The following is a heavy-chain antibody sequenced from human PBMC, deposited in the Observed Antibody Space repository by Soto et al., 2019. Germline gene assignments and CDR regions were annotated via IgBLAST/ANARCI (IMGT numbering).Heavy chain of an antibody. CDR2: INPSGGST. V-gene: IGHV1-46*01. Sequence: ASVKVSCKASGYTFTSYYMHWVRQAPGQGLEWMGIINPSGGSTSYAQKFQGRVTMTRDTSTSTVYMELSSLRSEDTAVYYCAGGRRGWSFKRWFDPWGQGTLVTVSS. D-gene: IGHD6-19*01. CDR3: AGGRRGWSFKRWFDP. CDR1: GYTFTSYY. J-gene: IGHJ5*02.